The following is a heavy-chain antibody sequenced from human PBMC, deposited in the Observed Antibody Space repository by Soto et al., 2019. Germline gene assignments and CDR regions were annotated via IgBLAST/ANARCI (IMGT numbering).Heavy chain of an antibody. CDR3: AHRRGLLHSGQGWYFDL. CDR2: IYWDDDK. V-gene: IGHV2-5*02. J-gene: IGHJ2*01. D-gene: IGHD1-26*01. CDR1: GFSLNTSGVG. Sequence: QITLRESGPTLVKPTQTLTLTCTFSGFSLNTSGVGVGWIRQPPGKALEWLALIYWDDDKRYSPSLKCRLTVNEDTSKNQVGLSLTNMDPLDTATYYCAHRRGLLHSGQGWYFDLWGRGTLVTVSS.